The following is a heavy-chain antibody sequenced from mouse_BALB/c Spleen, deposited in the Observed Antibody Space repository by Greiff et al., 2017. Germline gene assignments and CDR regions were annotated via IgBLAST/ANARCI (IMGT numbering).Heavy chain of an antibody. Sequence: QVHVKQSGAELVRPGVSVKISCKGSGYTFTDYAMHWVKQSHAKSLEWIGVISTYYGDASYNQKFKGKATMTVDKSSSTAYMELARLTSEDSAIYYCARDYYGNPYYFDYWGQGTTLTVSS. CDR1: GYTFTDYA. D-gene: IGHD2-1*01. V-gene: IGHV1S137*01. CDR3: ARDYYGNPYYFDY. J-gene: IGHJ2*01. CDR2: ISTYYGDA.